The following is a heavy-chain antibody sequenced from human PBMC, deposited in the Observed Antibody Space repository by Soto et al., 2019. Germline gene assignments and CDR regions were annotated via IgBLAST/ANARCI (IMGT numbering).Heavy chain of an antibody. CDR1: GGSFSGYY. Sequence: PSETLSLTCAVYGGSFSGYYWSWIRQPPGKGLEWIGEINHSGSTNYNPSLKSRVTISVDTSKNQFSLKLSSVTAADTAVYYCARGFYGSGSYSGESYFDYWGQGTLVTVSS. D-gene: IGHD3-10*01. CDR3: ARGFYGSGSYSGESYFDY. V-gene: IGHV4-34*01. J-gene: IGHJ4*02. CDR2: INHSGST.